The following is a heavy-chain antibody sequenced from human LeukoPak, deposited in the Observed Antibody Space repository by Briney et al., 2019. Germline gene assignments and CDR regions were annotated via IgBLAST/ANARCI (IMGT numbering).Heavy chain of an antibody. V-gene: IGHV4-34*01. CDR2: MSHSGYP. Sequence: SETLSLTCAVYGGSFSGYSWTWIRQPPGKGLEWIGEMSHSGYPNYNPSLKSRVAISVDTSKNQFSLNLTSVTAADTAVYYCARARKVYYDSSGYPRMYFDYWGQGTLVTVSS. CDR1: GGSFSGYS. J-gene: IGHJ4*02. D-gene: IGHD3-22*01. CDR3: ARARKVYYDSSGYPRMYFDY.